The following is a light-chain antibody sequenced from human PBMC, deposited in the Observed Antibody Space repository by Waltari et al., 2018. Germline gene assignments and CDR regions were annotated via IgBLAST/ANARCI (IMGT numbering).Light chain of an antibody. J-gene: IGKJ2*01. CDR2: SAS. Sequence: DIQMTQSPSSLSASVGDRSTITCRASQSISIYLNWYQQKPGQAPKLLIYSASSLQSGVPSRFSGSGSGTDFTLTISSLQPEDFATYYCQQSQTLPYTFGQGAKLEIK. V-gene: IGKV1-39*01. CDR1: QSISIY. CDR3: QQSQTLPYT.